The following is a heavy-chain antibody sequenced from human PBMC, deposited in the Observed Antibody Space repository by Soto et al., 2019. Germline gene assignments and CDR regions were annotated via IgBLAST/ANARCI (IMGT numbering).Heavy chain of an antibody. J-gene: IGHJ4*02. CDR3: AKDRRAAAAAYYFDY. Sequence: EVQLLESGGGLVQPGGSLRLSCAASGFTFSSYAMSVVRQAPWKGLERVSAISGSGGSTYYADSVKGRCTISRDNSKNTLYLQMNSLRAEDTAVYYCAKDRRAAAAAYYFDYWGQGTLVTVSS. CDR2: ISGSGGST. CDR1: GFTFSSYA. D-gene: IGHD6-13*01. V-gene: IGHV3-23*01.